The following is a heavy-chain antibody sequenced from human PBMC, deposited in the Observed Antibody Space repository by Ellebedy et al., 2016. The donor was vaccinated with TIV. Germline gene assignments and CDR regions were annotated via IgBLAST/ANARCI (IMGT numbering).Heavy chain of an antibody. CDR1: GSTFSSYW. CDR2: IFSGDSTT. Sequence: GESLKISCEPSGSTFSSYWLGWVRQMPGNGLEWLGIIFSGDSTTIYSPSFQGHVTISADKSFTTAYLQWSSLEASDTAIYFCGTYIHGSHHKNNWGQGTLVTVSS. V-gene: IGHV5-51*01. CDR3: GTYIHGSHHKNN. J-gene: IGHJ4*02. D-gene: IGHD5-18*01.